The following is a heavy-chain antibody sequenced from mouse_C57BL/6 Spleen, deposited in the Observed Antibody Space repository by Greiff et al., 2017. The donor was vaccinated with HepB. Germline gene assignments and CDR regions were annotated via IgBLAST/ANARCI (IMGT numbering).Heavy chain of an antibody. Sequence: EVTLVESGGGLVKPGGSLKLSCAASGFTFSDYGMHWVRQAPEKGLEWVAYISSGSSTIYYADTVKGRFTISRDNAKNTLFLQMTSLRSEDTAMYYCARAYYGSSYWYFDVWGTGTTVTVSS. V-gene: IGHV5-17*01. D-gene: IGHD1-1*01. J-gene: IGHJ1*03. CDR3: ARAYYGSSYWYFDV. CDR2: ISSGSSTI. CDR1: GFTFSDYG.